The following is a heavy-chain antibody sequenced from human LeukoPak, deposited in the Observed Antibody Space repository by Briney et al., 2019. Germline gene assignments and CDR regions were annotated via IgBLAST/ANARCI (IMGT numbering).Heavy chain of an antibody. Sequence: GGSLRLSCAASGFTFDDYGMSWVRQAPGKGLEWVSGINWNGGSTGYADSVKGRFTISRDNAKNSLYLQMNSLRAEDTALYYCAKDAAYCGGDCYSGRDSDAFDIWGQGTMVTVSS. CDR2: INWNGGST. J-gene: IGHJ3*02. D-gene: IGHD2-21*02. CDR1: GFTFDDYG. CDR3: AKDAAYCGGDCYSGRDSDAFDI. V-gene: IGHV3-20*04.